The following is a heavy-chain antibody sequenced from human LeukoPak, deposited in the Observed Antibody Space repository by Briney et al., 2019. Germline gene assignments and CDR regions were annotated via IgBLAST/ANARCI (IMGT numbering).Heavy chain of an antibody. CDR3: ASEGIAARQPGSHWYFDL. D-gene: IGHD6-6*01. Sequence: SQTLSLTCTVSGGSISSGSYYWSWIRQPAGKGLEWIGRIYTSGSTNYNPSLKSRVTISVDTSKNQFSLKLSSVTAADTAVYYCASEGIAARQPGSHWYFDLWGRGTLVTVSS. J-gene: IGHJ2*01. V-gene: IGHV4-61*02. CDR2: IYTSGST. CDR1: GGSISSGSYY.